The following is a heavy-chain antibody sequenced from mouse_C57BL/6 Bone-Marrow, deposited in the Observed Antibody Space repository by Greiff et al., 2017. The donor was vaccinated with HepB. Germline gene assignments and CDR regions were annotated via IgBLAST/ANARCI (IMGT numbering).Heavy chain of an antibody. CDR1: GYTFTDYY. D-gene: IGHD2-4*01. CDR3: ARDDYDGIDY. J-gene: IGHJ2*01. Sequence: VQLQQSGAELVRPGASVKLSCKASGYTFTDYYINWVKQRPGQGLEWIARIYPGSGNTYYNEKFKGKATLTAEKSSSTAYMQLSSLTSEDSAVYFCARDDYDGIDYWGQGTTLTVSS. V-gene: IGHV1-76*01. CDR2: IYPGSGNT.